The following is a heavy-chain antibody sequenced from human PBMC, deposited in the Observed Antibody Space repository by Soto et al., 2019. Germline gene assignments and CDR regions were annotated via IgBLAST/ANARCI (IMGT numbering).Heavy chain of an antibody. J-gene: IGHJ4*02. CDR3: GRGRRFGR. D-gene: IGHD3-3*01. CDR2: IYYSGST. CDR1: GGSVSSNSYY. Sequence: TLSLTCTVSGGSVSSNSYYWSWLRQHPGKSLEWIGYIYYSGSTYYNPSLKSRVTISVDTSKNQFSLKLISVSAADTTVYEGGRGRRFGRGGQGTQVSVSS. V-gene: IGHV4-31*06.